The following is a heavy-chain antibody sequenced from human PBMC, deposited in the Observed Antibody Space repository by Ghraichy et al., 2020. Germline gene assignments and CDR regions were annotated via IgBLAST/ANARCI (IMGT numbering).Heavy chain of an antibody. V-gene: IGHV3-21*01. CDR3: ASGSSGWFYYYGMDV. J-gene: IGHJ6*02. D-gene: IGHD6-19*01. CDR2: ISSSSSYI. Sequence: LTCAASGFTFSSYSMNWVRQAPGKGLEWVSSISSSSSYIYYADSVKGRFTISRDNAKNSLYLQMNSLRADDTAVYYCASGSSGWFYYYGMDVWGQGTTVTVSS. CDR1: GFTFSSYS.